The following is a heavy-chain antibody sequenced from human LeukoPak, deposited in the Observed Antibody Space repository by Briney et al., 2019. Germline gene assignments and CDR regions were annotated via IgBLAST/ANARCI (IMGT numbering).Heavy chain of an antibody. CDR2: INHSGST. J-gene: IGHJ6*03. CDR1: GGSFSGYY. Sequence: SETLSLTCAVYGGSFSGYYWSWIRQPPGKGLEWIGEINHSGSTNYNPSLKSRVTISVDTSKNQFSLKLSSVTAADTAVYYCARALDGYNYYYYYYMDVWGKGTTVTISS. D-gene: IGHD5-24*01. V-gene: IGHV4-34*01. CDR3: ARALDGYNYYYYYYMDV.